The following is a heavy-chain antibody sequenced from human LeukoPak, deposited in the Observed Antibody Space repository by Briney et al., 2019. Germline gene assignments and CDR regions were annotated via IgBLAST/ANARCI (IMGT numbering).Heavy chain of an antibody. CDR3: ARGQDRGASTPFDY. D-gene: IGHD1-26*01. CDR2: INSNSGAT. Sequence: GASVKVSCKASGYTFTDYYMHWVRQAPGQGPEWMGWINSNSGATNYAQKFQGRVTMTRDTSISTVYMELSSLRSDDTAVYYCARGQDRGASTPFDYWGQGTLVTVSS. J-gene: IGHJ4*02. V-gene: IGHV1-2*02. CDR1: GYTFTDYY.